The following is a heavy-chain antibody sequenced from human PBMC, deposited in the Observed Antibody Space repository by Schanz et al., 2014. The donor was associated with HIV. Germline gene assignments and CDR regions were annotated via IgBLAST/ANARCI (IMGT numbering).Heavy chain of an antibody. CDR3: ARGQDWPGPQLDH. CDR2: ISPYNGDR. D-gene: IGHD3-9*01. CDR1: GYTFSTYG. J-gene: IGHJ5*02. V-gene: IGHV1-18*01. Sequence: QVQLLQPGAEVKKPGASVKVSCKTSGYTFSTYGITWVRQAPGQGLDWMGWISPYNGDRKYDQKFQDRVTLTTDTSTNTAYMELRSLRSDDTAVYYCARGQDWPGPQLDHWGHGTLVIVSS.